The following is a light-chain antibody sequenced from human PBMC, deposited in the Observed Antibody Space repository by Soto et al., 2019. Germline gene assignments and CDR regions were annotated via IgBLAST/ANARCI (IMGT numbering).Light chain of an antibody. CDR1: QSITNNY. Sequence: EIVLTQSPGTLSLSPGERATLSCRASQSITNNYLAWYQQKPGQSPRLLIYDASFRATGIPDRFSGSGSGTDFTLTISRLEPEDFAVNYCQQCATSPLTFGQGTKVEIK. CDR2: DAS. J-gene: IGKJ1*01. CDR3: QQCATSPLT. V-gene: IGKV3-20*01.